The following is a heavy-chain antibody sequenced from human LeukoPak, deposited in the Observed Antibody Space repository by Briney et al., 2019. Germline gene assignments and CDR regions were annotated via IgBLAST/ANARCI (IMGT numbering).Heavy chain of an antibody. V-gene: IGHV3-74*01. CDR2: IKEDGTYT. D-gene: IGHD3-9*01. CDR1: GFSFSKYW. Sequence: PGGSLRLSCAASGFSFSKYWMHWVRQTPGEGLGWVARIKEDGTYTSYADSVKGRFTISRDNARNTVFLQMNSLRAEDTAVYYCARDFDMGITPGDDFDFWGQGTLVTVSS. J-gene: IGHJ4*02. CDR3: ARDFDMGITPGDDFDF.